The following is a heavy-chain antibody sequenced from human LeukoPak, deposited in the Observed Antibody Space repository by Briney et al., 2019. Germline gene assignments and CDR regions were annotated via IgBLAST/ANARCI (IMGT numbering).Heavy chain of an antibody. Sequence: GGSLRLSCAASGFTVSSNYMNWVRQAPGKGLESVSVIYGGGNTYYADSVKGRFTISGDNSKNTVFLQMNSLRAEHTAAYYCARASFYYDARALDPWGQGALVTVSS. D-gene: IGHD3-22*01. CDR2: IYGGGNT. CDR1: GFTVSSNY. J-gene: IGHJ5*02. V-gene: IGHV3-53*01. CDR3: ARASFYYDARALDP.